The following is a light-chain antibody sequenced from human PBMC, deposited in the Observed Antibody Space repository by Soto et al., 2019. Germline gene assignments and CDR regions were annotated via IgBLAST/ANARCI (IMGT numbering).Light chain of an antibody. CDR3: QQYNSYSEYT. CDR1: QSVGGW. Sequence: DIQMTQSPSTLSASVGDRVTITCRASQSVGGWLAWYQQKPGKAPKLLIYKASSLKSGVPSRFSGSGSGTEFTLTISCLQPDDFAVYYCQQYNSYSEYTFGQGTKLEIK. CDR2: KAS. V-gene: IGKV1-5*03. J-gene: IGKJ2*01.